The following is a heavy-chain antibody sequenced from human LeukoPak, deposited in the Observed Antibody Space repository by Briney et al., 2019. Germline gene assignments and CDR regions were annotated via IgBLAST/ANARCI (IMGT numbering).Heavy chain of an antibody. Sequence: SETLSLTCTVSGGSISSYYWSWIRQPPGKGLEWIGYINYSGGTDYNPSLKSRVTISVDTSKNQFSLRPNSVTAADTAVYYCARLQTTVTFFDYWGQGTLVTVSS. CDR3: ARLQTTVTFFDY. CDR1: GGSISSYY. J-gene: IGHJ4*02. D-gene: IGHD4-17*01. CDR2: INYSGGT. V-gene: IGHV4-59*08.